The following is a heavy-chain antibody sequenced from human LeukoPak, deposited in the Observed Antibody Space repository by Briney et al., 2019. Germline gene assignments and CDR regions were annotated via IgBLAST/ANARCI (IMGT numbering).Heavy chain of an antibody. CDR2: INHSGST. J-gene: IGHJ4*02. D-gene: IGHD3-3*01. V-gene: IGHV4-59*12. Sequence: PSETLPLTCTVSGGSISSYYWSWIRQPPGKGLEWIGEINHSGSTYYNPSLKSRVTISVDTSKNQFSLKLSSVTAADTAVYYCARDYDFWSGYFDYWGQGTLVTVSS. CDR1: GGSISSYY. CDR3: ARDYDFWSGYFDY.